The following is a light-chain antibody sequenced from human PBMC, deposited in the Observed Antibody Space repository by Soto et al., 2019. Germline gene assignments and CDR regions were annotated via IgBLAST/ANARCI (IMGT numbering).Light chain of an antibody. CDR3: QLYGRLPLS. J-gene: IGKJ4*01. CDR2: GAS. CDR1: QSLSNSF. V-gene: IGKV3-20*01. Sequence: EILLTQSPGTLSLSPGDRATLSCRASQSLSNSFLAWYQQKPGQTPRLLISGASIRDTDIPDRFSGSGSGPDFTLTISRLEPEDFAVYFCQLYGRLPLSFGGGTRVEIK.